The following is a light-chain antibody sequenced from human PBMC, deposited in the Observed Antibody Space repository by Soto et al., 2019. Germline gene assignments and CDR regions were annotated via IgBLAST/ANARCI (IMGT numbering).Light chain of an antibody. J-gene: IGKJ1*01. CDR1: QSISGVY. Sequence: ESVLTQSPGTLSLSPRERAALSCTASQSISGVYLAWYQQKPGQAPRLVIYASSTRATGIPDRFSGSGSGTDFTLSISRLEPEDSAVHYCQQYATSQTFGQGTKVEIK. V-gene: IGKV3-20*01. CDR3: QQYATSQT. CDR2: ASS.